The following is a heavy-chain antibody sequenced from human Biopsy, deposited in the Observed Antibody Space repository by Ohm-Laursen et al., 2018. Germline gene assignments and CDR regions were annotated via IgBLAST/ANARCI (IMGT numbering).Heavy chain of an antibody. J-gene: IGHJ4*02. D-gene: IGHD3-22*01. CDR3: AKSRESSGYYLVD. CDR1: GFPFSSYH. Sequence: SLRLSCTASGFPFSSYHIHWVRQAPGKGLEWVAVISYDGSSQYYVNSAKGRFTISRDNSKNTAYLQMISLGAEDTAVYYCAKSRESSGYYLVDWGQGTLVTVSS. V-gene: IGHV3-30*18. CDR2: ISYDGSSQ.